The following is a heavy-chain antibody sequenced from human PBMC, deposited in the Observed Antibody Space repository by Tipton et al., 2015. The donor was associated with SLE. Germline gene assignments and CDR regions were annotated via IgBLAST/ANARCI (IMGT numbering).Heavy chain of an antibody. CDR2: IYYSGSA. D-gene: IGHD4-23*01. J-gene: IGHJ3*02. CDR3: ARWDGGTFVI. Sequence: LRLSCTVSGGSISTYYWSWIRQPPGKGLEWIGYIYYSGSADYNPSLKSRVTISEDTSKNQFSLKLSSVTAADTAVYYCARWDGGTFVIWGQGTMASVSA. V-gene: IGHV4-59*01. CDR1: GGSISTYY.